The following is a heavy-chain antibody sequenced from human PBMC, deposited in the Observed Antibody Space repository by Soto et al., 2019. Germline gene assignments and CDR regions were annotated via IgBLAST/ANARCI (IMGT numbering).Heavy chain of an antibody. D-gene: IGHD6-19*01. V-gene: IGHV3-23*01. CDR3: AKGGHSSGSAGVDY. CDR2: ISGSGGST. CDR1: GFTFSSYA. Sequence: GGSLRLSCAASGFTFSSYAMSWVRQAPGKGLEWVSAISGSGGSTYYADSVKGRFTISRDNSKNTLYLQMNSLRAEDTAVYYWAKGGHSSGSAGVDYWGQGTLVTVSS. J-gene: IGHJ4*02.